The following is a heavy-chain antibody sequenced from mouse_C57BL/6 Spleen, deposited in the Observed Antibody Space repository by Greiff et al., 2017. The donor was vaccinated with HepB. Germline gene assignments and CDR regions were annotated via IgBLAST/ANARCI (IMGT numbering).Heavy chain of an antibody. D-gene: IGHD1-1*01. CDR1: GYSITSGYY. CDR3: ASRDYGSSYGYAMDY. Sequence: EVKLMESGPGLVKPSQSLSLTCSVTGYSITSGYYWNWIRQFPGNKLEWMGYISYDGSNNYNPSLKNRISITRDTSKNQFFLKLKSVTTEDTATYYCASRDYGSSYGYAMDYWGQGTSVTVSS. V-gene: IGHV3-6*01. J-gene: IGHJ4*01. CDR2: ISYDGSN.